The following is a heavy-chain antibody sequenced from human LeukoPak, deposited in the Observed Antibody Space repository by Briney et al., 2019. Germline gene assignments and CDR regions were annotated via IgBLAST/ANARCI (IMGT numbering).Heavy chain of an antibody. CDR1: GGSISSYY. Sequence: SETLSLTCTVSGGSISSYYWSWIRQPPGKGLEWIGYIYYSGSTNYNPSLKSRVTISVDTSKSQFSLKLSSVTAADTAVYYCARLRTGVYFDYWGQGTLVTVSS. D-gene: IGHD3/OR15-3a*01. CDR3: ARLRTGVYFDY. V-gene: IGHV4-59*08. J-gene: IGHJ4*02. CDR2: IYYSGST.